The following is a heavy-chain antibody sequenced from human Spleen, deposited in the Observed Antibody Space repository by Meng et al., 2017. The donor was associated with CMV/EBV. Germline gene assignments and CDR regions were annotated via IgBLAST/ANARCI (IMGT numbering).Heavy chain of an antibody. CDR1: GYIFINYH. J-gene: IGHJ6*02. V-gene: IGHV1-18*04. CDR3: ARDREYQRGRDYYYGMDV. Sequence: ASVKVSCKASGYIFINYHVHWVRQAPGQGLEWMGWISAYNGNTNYAQNLQGRVTMTTDTSTRTAYMELGSLRPDDTAVYYCARDREYQRGRDYYYGMDVWGQGTTVTVSS. CDR2: ISAYNGNT. D-gene: IGHD2-2*01.